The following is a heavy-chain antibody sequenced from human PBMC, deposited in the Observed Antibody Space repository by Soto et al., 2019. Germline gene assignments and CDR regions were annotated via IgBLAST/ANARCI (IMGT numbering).Heavy chain of an antibody. J-gene: IGHJ3*02. Sequence: QVQLQESGPGLVKPLETLSLTCTVAGGSLTDHYWNWFRQSPCRVLQWIGYVYHSGATSYNPSLPRRVTMTVDTSKNQFSLKLRSVTAADTAVYFCARGNDWKRSTFGIWGLGTMVSVS. CDR2: VYHSGAT. V-gene: IGHV4-59*11. CDR1: GGSLTDHY. D-gene: IGHD2-21*01. CDR3: ARGNDWKRSTFGI.